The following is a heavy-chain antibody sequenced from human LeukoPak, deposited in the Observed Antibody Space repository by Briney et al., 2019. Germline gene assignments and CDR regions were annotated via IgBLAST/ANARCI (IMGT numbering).Heavy chain of an antibody. J-gene: IGHJ4*02. CDR1: GYTFTGYY. V-gene: IGHV1-2*02. CDR2: NKPNRGGT. CDR3: ARSQGEGELLYY. D-gene: IGHD1-26*01. Sequence: GGSVKVSCKASGYTFTGYYVHWVRHAPGQGLGWMGWNKPNRGGTNYAPKFQFRVTMTRNTPTSTAYMELSRLRSDDTAVYYCARSQGEGELLYYWGQGTLVTVSS.